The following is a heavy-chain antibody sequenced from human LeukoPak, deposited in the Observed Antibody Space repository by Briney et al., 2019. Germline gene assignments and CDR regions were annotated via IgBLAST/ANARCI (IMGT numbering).Heavy chain of an antibody. Sequence: PGGSLRLSCAASGVTFSTYSMNWVRQAPGKGLEWISYISSSSSTIYYADSVKGRFIISRDNAKNSLYLQMNSLRAEDTAVYYCASSPQIVVGERLLNDAFDIWGQGTIVTVSS. CDR1: GVTFSTYS. J-gene: IGHJ3*02. D-gene: IGHD1-26*01. V-gene: IGHV3-48*01. CDR2: ISSSSSTI. CDR3: ASSPQIVVGERLLNDAFDI.